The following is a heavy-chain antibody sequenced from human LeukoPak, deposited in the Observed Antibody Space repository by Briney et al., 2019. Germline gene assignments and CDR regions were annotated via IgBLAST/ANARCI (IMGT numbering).Heavy chain of an antibody. J-gene: IGHJ3*02. V-gene: IGHV1-2*02. D-gene: IGHD4-11*01. CDR3: ARDYPDYHAFDI. Sequence: ASVKVSCNASGYTFTGYYMHWVRQAPGQGLEWMGWINPNSGGTNYAQKFQGRVTMTRDTSISTAYMELSRLRSDDTAVYYCARDYPDYHAFDIWGQGTMVTVSS. CDR2: INPNSGGT. CDR1: GYTFTGYY.